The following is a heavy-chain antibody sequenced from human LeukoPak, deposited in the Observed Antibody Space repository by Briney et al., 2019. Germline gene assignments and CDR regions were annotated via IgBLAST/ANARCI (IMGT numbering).Heavy chain of an antibody. CDR3: ARVNFLRAVDFDY. J-gene: IGHJ4*02. CDR2: IYYSGST. CDR1: GGSISSYY. Sequence: PSETLSLTCTVSGGSISSYYWSWIRQPPGKGLEWIGYIYYSGSTNYNPSLKSRVTISVDTSKNQFSLKLSSVTAADTAVYYCARVNFLRAVDFDYWGQGTLVTVSS. V-gene: IGHV4-59*01. D-gene: IGHD2/OR15-2a*01.